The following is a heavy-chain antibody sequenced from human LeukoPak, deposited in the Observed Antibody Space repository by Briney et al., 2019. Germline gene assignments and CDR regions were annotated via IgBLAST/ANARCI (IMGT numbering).Heavy chain of an antibody. CDR2: ISNTSGTI. CDR3: SXXRXFXYYYXDV. V-gene: IGHV3-48*01. Sequence: SLXXSXXASGFPFSTYSMDWVRLAPGKGLEWVSFISNTSGTIYYADSVKGRFTISRDNAKNSLYLQMNSLRAEDTAVYYXSXXRXFXYYYXDVRGKGTXVTVSS. J-gene: IGHJ6*03. CDR1: GFPFSTYS.